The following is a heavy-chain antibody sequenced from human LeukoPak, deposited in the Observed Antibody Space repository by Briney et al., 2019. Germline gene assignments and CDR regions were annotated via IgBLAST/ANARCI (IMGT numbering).Heavy chain of an antibody. D-gene: IGHD3-10*01. CDR3: ARDEGATSSYHYHGMDV. V-gene: IGHV3-11*05. J-gene: IGHJ6*02. CDR1: GFRFSDYY. Sequence: GGSLRLSCAASGFRFSDYYMSWIRQAPGKGLEWISYITSSSSYTIYADSVKGRFTISRDNAKKSLYLQMNSLRAEDTAIYYCARDEGATSSYHYHGMDVWGQGTTVTVSS. CDR2: ITSSSSYT.